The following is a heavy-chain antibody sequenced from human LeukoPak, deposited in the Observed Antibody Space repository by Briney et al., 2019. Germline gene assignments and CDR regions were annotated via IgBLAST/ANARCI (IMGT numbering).Heavy chain of an antibody. CDR1: GGSIRSGTYY. J-gene: IGHJ4*02. CDR2: IYNSGTT. CDR3: ARDGGIAARYFDY. Sequence: SETLSLTCTVSGGSIRSGTYYWNWIRQHPGKGLEWNGYIYNSGTTYYNPSLKSRLTISADTSRNQLSLKLSSVTAADTAVYYCARDGGIAARYFDYWGQGTLVTVSS. V-gene: IGHV4-31*03. D-gene: IGHD6-6*01.